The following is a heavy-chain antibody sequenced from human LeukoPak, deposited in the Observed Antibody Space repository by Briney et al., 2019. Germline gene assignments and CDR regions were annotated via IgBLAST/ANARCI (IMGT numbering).Heavy chain of an antibody. Sequence: GGSLRLSCAASGFSFSNYAMSWVRQAPGKELEWVSAISGNGGSLYYADSVKGRFTISRDNSKSALYLQVNSLRAEDTAVYYCAKRDAYDSSGFSPLFDYWGQGTLVTVSS. CDR3: AKRDAYDSSGFSPLFDY. J-gene: IGHJ4*02. V-gene: IGHV3-23*01. CDR1: GFSFSNYA. CDR2: ISGNGGSL. D-gene: IGHD3-22*01.